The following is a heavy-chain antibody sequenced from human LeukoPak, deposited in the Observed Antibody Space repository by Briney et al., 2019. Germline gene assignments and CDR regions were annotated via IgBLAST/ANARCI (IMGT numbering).Heavy chain of an antibody. Sequence: GGSLRLSCAASGFTFSSYEMNWVRQAPGKGLEWVSYISSSGSTIYYADSVKGRFTISRDNSKNTLYLQMNSLRAEDTAVYYCAKARGRNHYYDSSGYYFGHWGQGTLVTVSS. J-gene: IGHJ4*02. D-gene: IGHD3-22*01. V-gene: IGHV3-48*03. CDR1: GFTFSSYE. CDR2: ISSSGSTI. CDR3: AKARGRNHYYDSSGYYFGH.